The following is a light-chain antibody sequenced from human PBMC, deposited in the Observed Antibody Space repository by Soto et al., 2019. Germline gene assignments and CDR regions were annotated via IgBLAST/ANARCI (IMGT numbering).Light chain of an antibody. CDR2: DAS. CDR3: QQFNSYPLIT. CDR1: QGISSA. V-gene: IGKV1-13*02. J-gene: IGKJ5*01. Sequence: AIQLTQSPSSLSASVGDRVTITCRASQGISSALAWYQQKPGKAPKLLIYDASSLESGVPSRFSGSGSGTDFTLTISSLQPEYFATYYCQQFNSYPLITFGQGTRLEIK.